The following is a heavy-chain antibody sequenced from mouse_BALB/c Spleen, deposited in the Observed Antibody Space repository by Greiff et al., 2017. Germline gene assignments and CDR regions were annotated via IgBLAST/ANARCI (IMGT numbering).Heavy chain of an antibody. CDR3: ARSLITTVVATGFDY. Sequence: VHVKQSGPELVKPGASVKIPCKASGYTFTDYNMDWVKQSHGKSLEWIGDINPNNGGTIYNQKFKGKATLTVDKSSSTAYMELRSLTSEDTAVYYCARSLITTVVATGFDYWGQGTTLTVSS. V-gene: IGHV1-18*01. J-gene: IGHJ2*01. CDR1: GYTFTDYN. D-gene: IGHD1-1*01. CDR2: INPNNGGT.